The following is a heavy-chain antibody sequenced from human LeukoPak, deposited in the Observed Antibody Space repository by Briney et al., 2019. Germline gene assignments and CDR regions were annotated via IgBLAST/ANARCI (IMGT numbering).Heavy chain of an antibody. V-gene: IGHV4-59*01. CDR2: IHYSGST. J-gene: IGHJ6*03. CDR3: ARTTEGGYTYGYFYYYYMDV. D-gene: IGHD5-18*01. Sequence: PSETLSLTCSVSGGSISDYYWGWIRQPPGKGLEWIGYIHYSGSTNYNPSLKSRVTISVDTSKNQFSLKLSSVTAADTAVYYCARTTEGGYTYGYFYYYYMDVWGKGTTVTISS. CDR1: GGSISDYY.